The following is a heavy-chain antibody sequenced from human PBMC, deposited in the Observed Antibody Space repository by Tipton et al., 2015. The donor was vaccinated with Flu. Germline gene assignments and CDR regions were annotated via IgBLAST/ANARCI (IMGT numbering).Heavy chain of an antibody. J-gene: IGHJ4*02. CDR3: ARMISGGQNYFDY. CDR2: IYYTGTT. CDR1: GGFISGTTYY. V-gene: IGHV4-39*01. D-gene: IGHD1-26*01. Sequence: LRLSCTVSGGFISGTTYYWGWIRQPPGKGLEWMGSIYYTGTTYYNPSLESRVTVSVDAPKNQFSLTLTSVTAADTALYYCARMISGGQNYFDYWGQGTLVTVSS.